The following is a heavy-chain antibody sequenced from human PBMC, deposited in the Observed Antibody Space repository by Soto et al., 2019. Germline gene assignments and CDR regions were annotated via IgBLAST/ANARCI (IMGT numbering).Heavy chain of an antibody. J-gene: IGHJ3*01. V-gene: IGHV3-21*01. D-gene: IGHD1-7*01. CDR2: ISDSSSYI. CDR1: GFSLSGYT. Sequence: ELHLVESGGGLVKPGGSLRLSCAASGFSLSGYTLNWVRQAPGKGLEWVSSISDSSSYIYYADSVRGRFTVSRDNAKTSLYLQMNSLRAEDTAVYYCARDRTPDPFDLWGQGTMVTVSS. CDR3: ARDRTPDPFDL.